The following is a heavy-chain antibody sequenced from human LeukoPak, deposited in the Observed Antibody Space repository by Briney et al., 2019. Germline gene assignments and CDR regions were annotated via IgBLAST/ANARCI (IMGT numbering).Heavy chain of an antibody. CDR2: ISSSSSYI. Sequence: GGSLRLSCAASGFTFSSYSMNWVRQAPGKGLEWVSSISSSSSYIYYADSVKGRFTISRDNSKNTLYLQMNSLRAEDTAVYYCAKGDRYSGYDDSFDYWGQGTLVTVSS. V-gene: IGHV3-21*04. D-gene: IGHD5-12*01. J-gene: IGHJ4*02. CDR1: GFTFSSYS. CDR3: AKGDRYSGYDDSFDY.